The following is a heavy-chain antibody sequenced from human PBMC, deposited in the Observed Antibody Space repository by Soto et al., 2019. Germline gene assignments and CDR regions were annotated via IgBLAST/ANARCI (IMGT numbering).Heavy chain of an antibody. D-gene: IGHD6-6*01. CDR1: GFIFSNYA. J-gene: IGHJ4*02. CDR3: VREASSSGLHLDH. CDR2: ISGSGSST. Sequence: PGGSLRLSCAASGFIFSNYAMSWVRQAPGKGLEWVSFISGSGSSTYYADSVKGRFTISRGNSKNTLYLQMNSRRAEDAAVYYCVREASSSGLHLDHWGRGTLVTVSS. V-gene: IGHV3-23*01.